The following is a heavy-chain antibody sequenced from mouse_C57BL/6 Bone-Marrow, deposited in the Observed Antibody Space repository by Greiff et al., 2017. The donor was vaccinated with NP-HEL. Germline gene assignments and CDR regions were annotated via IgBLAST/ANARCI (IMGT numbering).Heavy chain of an antibody. Sequence: EVQLQQSGPELVKPGASVKISCKASGYTFTDYYMNWVKQSHGKSLEWIGDINPNNGGTSYNQKFKGKATLTVDKSSSTAYMELRSLTSEDSAVYYCAREITTVVAYYFDYWGQGTTLTVSS. V-gene: IGHV1-26*01. CDR2: INPNNGGT. CDR1: GYTFTDYY. J-gene: IGHJ2*01. D-gene: IGHD1-1*01. CDR3: AREITTVVAYYFDY.